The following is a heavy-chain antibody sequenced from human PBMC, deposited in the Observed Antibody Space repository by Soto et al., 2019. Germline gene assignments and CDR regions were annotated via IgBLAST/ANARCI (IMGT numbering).Heavy chain of an antibody. CDR2: ISGSDTTI. V-gene: IGHV3-48*04. Sequence: GGSLRLSCAASGFTFSDYNMNWVRQAPGKGLEWVSYISGSDTTIYYADSVKGRFTISRDNAKKSLFLQMSSLRAEDTAVYYCAREETWGSYRYRYMDVWGKGTTVTVSS. D-gene: IGHD3-16*02. J-gene: IGHJ6*03. CDR1: GFTFSDYN. CDR3: AREETWGSYRYRYMDV.